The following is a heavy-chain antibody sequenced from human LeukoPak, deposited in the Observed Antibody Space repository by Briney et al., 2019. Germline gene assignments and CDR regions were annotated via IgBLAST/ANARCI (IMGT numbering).Heavy chain of an antibody. CDR3: ARVHSSGWYRDDY. CDR1: GVSISSYY. CDR2: IYYSGST. J-gene: IGHJ4*02. D-gene: IGHD6-19*01. Sequence: SETLSLTCTVSGVSISSYYWSWIRQPPGKGLEWIGYIYYSGSTNYNPSLKSRVTISVDTSKNQFSLKLSSVTAADTAVYYCARVHSSGWYRDDYWGQGTLVTVSS. V-gene: IGHV4-59*01.